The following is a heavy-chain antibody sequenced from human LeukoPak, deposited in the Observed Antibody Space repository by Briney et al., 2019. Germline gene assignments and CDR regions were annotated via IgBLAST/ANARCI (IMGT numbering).Heavy chain of an antibody. CDR1: GGSFSGYY. D-gene: IGHD3-9*01. V-gene: IGHV4-34*01. CDR3: ARHYDILTGYPYYFDY. J-gene: IGHJ4*02. Sequence: PSETLSLTCAVYGGSFSGYYWSWIRQPPGKGLEWIGEINHSGSTNYNPSLKSRVTISVDTSKNQFSLKLSSVTAADTAVYYCARHYDILTGYPYYFDYWGQGTLVTVSP. CDR2: INHSGST.